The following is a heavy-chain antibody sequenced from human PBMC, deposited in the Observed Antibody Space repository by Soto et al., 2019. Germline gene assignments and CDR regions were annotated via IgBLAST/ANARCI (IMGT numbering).Heavy chain of an antibody. CDR2: ISAAGDP. Sequence: ESGGGLVQPGGSLRLSCEASGFTFRNYDMHWVRQGTGKGMEWVSGISAAGDPDYADSVEGRFTIFRENAQNSFFLQMNSLRVGDTAVYYCARTDRDFYGLDVWGQGTTVIVSS. CDR3: ARTDRDFYGLDV. CDR1: GFTFRNYD. V-gene: IGHV3-13*05. J-gene: IGHJ6*02.